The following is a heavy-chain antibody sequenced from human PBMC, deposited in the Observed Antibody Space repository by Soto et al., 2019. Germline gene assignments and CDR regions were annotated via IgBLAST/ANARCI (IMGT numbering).Heavy chain of an antibody. CDR1: GDSISSGGYC. V-gene: IGHV4-31*03. J-gene: IGHJ4*02. Sequence: SETLSLTCTLSGDSISSGGYCWTWIRQHPGKDLEWIGNICYSGSTYYSPSLKNRLTISIDTSKNQFSLKLTSVTAADTAVYYCAAGPNLYFFDYWGQGVLVT. D-gene: IGHD6-13*01. CDR2: ICYSGST. CDR3: AAGPNLYFFDY.